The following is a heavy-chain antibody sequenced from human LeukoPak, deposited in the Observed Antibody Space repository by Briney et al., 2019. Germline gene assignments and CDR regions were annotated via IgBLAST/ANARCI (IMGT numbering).Heavy chain of an antibody. CDR3: AKDRGIAARPSVFDY. V-gene: IGHV3-11*06. CDR1: GFTLSDYY. D-gene: IGHD6-6*01. J-gene: IGHJ4*02. CDR2: IGGSSSYT. Sequence: GGSLRLSCAASGFTLSDYYMSWIRQAPGKGLEWVSYIGGSSSYTNYADSVKGRFTISRDNTENSLYLQMSSLRAEDTAVYYCAKDRGIAARPSVFDYWGQGTLVTVSS.